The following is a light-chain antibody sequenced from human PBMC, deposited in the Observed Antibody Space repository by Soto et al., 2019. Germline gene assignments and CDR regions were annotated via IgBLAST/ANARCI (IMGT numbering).Light chain of an antibody. CDR3: QQRSNWPIT. V-gene: IGKV3-11*01. CDR1: QNINKY. J-gene: IGKJ5*01. CDR2: DAS. Sequence: EIVLTQSPGTLSLTQGERATLSCRTSQNINKYLAWYQQKPGQAPRLLIYDASNRATGIPARFSGSGSGTDFTLTISSLEPEDFAVYYCQQRSNWPITFGQGTRLEIK.